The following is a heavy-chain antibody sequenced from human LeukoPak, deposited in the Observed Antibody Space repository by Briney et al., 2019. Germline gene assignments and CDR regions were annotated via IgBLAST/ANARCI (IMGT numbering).Heavy chain of an antibody. CDR1: GFTFSSYW. D-gene: IGHD2-15*01. Sequence: GGSLRLSCAASGFTFSSYWMSWVRQAPGKGLEWVGRIRTKSEGEPTDYPGPVKGRFTISRDHSKNTLYLQMNSLRTEDTAVYYCTADLSDGSAWSFDYWGQGTLVTVSS. J-gene: IGHJ4*02. V-gene: IGHV3-15*01. CDR2: IRTKSEGEPT. CDR3: TADLSDGSAWSFDY.